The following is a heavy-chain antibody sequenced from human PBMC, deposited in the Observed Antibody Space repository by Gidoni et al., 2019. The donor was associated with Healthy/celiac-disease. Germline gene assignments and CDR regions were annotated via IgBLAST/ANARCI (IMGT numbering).Heavy chain of an antibody. CDR2: INHSGRT. CDR3: ARDSCSGGSCSSEFDY. J-gene: IGHJ4*02. Sequence: QVQLQPWGAGLLKPSETLSLPCAVYGGSFSGYYWSWIRQPPGKGLDWIGEINHSGRTNYNPSLNSRVTISVDTSKNQFSLKLSSVTAADTAVYYCARDSCSGGSCSSEFDYWGQGTLVTVSS. V-gene: IGHV4-34*01. CDR1: GGSFSGYY. D-gene: IGHD2-15*01.